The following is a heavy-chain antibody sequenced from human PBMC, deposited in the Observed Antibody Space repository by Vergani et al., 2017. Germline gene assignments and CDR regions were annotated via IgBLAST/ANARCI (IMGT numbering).Heavy chain of an antibody. CDR2: IKSDGSIT. Sequence: DVHLAESGGGFFQPGGSLRLSCSASVFSFNSYWMHWVRQVPGKGLLWVSRIKSDGSITAYADSVKGRFTISRDNAQKTLYLQMNSLGVEATGVYYCARARCSEACYMSNWLDSWGQGTMVTVSS. V-gene: IGHV3-74*03. J-gene: IGHJ5*01. CDR1: VFSFNSYW. D-gene: IGHD2-15*01. CDR3: ARARCSEACYMSNWLDS.